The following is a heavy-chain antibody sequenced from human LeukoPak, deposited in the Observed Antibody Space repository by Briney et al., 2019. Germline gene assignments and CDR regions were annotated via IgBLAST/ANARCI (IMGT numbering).Heavy chain of an antibody. V-gene: IGHV3-15*01. CDR3: LYYYDSSGYYYFDY. Sequence: PGGSLRLSCAASGFTFSNAWMSWVRQAPGKGLEWVGRIKSNTDGGTTDYAAPVKGRFTISRDDSKNTLYLQMNSLKTEDTAVYYCLYYYDSSGYYYFDYWGQGTLVTVSS. CDR1: GFTFSNAW. CDR2: IKSNTDGGTT. J-gene: IGHJ4*02. D-gene: IGHD3-22*01.